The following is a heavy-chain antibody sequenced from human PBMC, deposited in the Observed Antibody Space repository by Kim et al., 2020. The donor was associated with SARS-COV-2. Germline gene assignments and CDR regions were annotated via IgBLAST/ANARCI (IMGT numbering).Heavy chain of an antibody. V-gene: IGHV4-34*01. CDR3: ARGGYYYDSSGYYGWGGWFDP. CDR2: INHSGST. CDR1: GGSFSGYY. Sequence: SETLSLTCAVYGGSFSGYYWSWIRQPPGKGLEWIGEINHSGSTNYNPSLKSRVTISVDTSKNQFSLKLSSVTTADTAVYYCARGGYYYDSSGYYGWGGWFDPWGQGTLVTVSS. J-gene: IGHJ5*02. D-gene: IGHD3-22*01.